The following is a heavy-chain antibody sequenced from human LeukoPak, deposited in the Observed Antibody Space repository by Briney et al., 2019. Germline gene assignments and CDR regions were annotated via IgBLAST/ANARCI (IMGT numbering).Heavy chain of an antibody. Sequence: GGSLRLSCAASGFTLSSYWMTWVRQARGRGLEWVANIKRDGSETYYVDSVKGRFTISRDNAKNSLYLQMNSLRAEDTAVYYCARKTANWFDPWGQGTLVTVSS. V-gene: IGHV3-7*01. J-gene: IGHJ5*02. CDR1: GFTLSSYW. CDR2: IKRDGSET. CDR3: ARKTANWFDP.